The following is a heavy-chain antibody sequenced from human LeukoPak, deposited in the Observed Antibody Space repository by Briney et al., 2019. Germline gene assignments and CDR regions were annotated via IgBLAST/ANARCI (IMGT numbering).Heavy chain of an antibody. CDR2: IYYSGST. J-gene: IGHJ5*02. Sequence: SETLSLTCTVSGGSISSYYWSWIRHPPGKGLEWIGYIYYSGSTNYNPSLKSRVTISVDTSKTQFTLKLSSVTAADTAVYYCARAPSMIVVENWFDPWGQGTLVTVFS. CDR3: ARAPSMIVVENWFDP. CDR1: GGSISSYY. V-gene: IGHV4-59*01. D-gene: IGHD3-22*01.